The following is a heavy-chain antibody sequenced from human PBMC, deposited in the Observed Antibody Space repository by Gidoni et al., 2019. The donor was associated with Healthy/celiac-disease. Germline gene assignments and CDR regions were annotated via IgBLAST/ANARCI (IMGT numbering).Heavy chain of an antibody. CDR3: ARDREIAAVSTGMDV. V-gene: IGHV3-33*01. CDR2: IWYDESNK. D-gene: IGHD6-13*01. CDR1: GFMFSSYV. Sequence: QVQLVESGGGVVQPGRSLRLSCAASGFMFSSYVMHWVRQAPGKGLEWVAVIWYDESNKYYADSVKGRFTISRDNSKNTLYLQMNSLRAEDTAVYYCARDREIAAVSTGMDVWGQGTTVTVSS. J-gene: IGHJ6*02.